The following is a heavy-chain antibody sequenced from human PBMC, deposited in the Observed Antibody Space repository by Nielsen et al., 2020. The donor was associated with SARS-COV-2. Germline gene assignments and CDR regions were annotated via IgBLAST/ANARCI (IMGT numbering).Heavy chain of an antibody. Sequence: GGSLRLSCAASGFTSSSYEMNWVRQAPGKGLEWVSYISSSGSTIYYADSVKGRFTISRDNAKNSLYLQMNSLRAEDTAVYYCARWGSQNWYFDLWGRGTLVTVSS. CDR1: GFTSSSYE. CDR3: ARWGSQNWYFDL. CDR2: ISSSGSTI. V-gene: IGHV3-48*03. D-gene: IGHD7-27*01. J-gene: IGHJ2*01.